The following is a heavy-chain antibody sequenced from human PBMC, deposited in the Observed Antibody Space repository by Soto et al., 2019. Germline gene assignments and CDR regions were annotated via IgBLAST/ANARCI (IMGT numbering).Heavy chain of an antibody. CDR2: IYYSGST. CDR1: GGSISSYY. Sequence: SETRSLTCTVSGGSISSYYWSWIRQPPGKGLEWIGYIYYSGSTNYKPSLKSRVTISVDTYKNKFSLKLSSVTAADTAVYYCARSRTRVIDYWGQGTLVTVS. J-gene: IGHJ4*02. D-gene: IGHD2-21*01. V-gene: IGHV4-59*01. CDR3: ARSRTRVIDY.